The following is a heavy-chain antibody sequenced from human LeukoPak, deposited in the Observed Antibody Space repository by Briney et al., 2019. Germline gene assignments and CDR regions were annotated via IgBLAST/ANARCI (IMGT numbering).Heavy chain of an antibody. CDR3: ARHSRGRGVIGEFDY. J-gene: IGHJ4*02. D-gene: IGHD3-10*01. Sequence: PSETLSLTCTVSGGSISSSYYYWGWIRQPPGKGLEWGGSIYYSGSTYYNPSLKSRVTISVDTSKNQFSLKLSSVTAADTAVYFCARHSRGRGVIGEFDYWGQGTLVTVSS. CDR1: GGSISSSYYY. CDR2: IYYSGST. V-gene: IGHV4-39*01.